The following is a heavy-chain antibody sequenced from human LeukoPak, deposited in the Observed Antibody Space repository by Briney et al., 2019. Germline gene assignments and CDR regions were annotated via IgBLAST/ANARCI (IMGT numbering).Heavy chain of an antibody. J-gene: IGHJ4*02. Sequence: GGSLRLSCAASRFTFSAYGMHWVRQAPGKGLVWVSRVKYDGSTTTYADSVKGRFTISRDNAKNILYLQMNSLRVEDTAVYYCARDLDWLLFDYWGQGTLVTVSS. D-gene: IGHD3-9*01. CDR2: VKYDGSTT. CDR3: ARDLDWLLFDY. V-gene: IGHV3-74*01. CDR1: RFTFSAYG.